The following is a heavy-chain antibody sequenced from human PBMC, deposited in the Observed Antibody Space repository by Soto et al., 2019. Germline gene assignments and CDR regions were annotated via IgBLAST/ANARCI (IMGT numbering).Heavy chain of an antibody. CDR2: INHSGST. D-gene: IGHD3-3*01. CDR3: ASSSELRFLEWDSYYYYYGMDV. J-gene: IGHJ6*02. CDR1: GGSFSGYY. Sequence: PSETLSLTCAVYGGSFSGYYWSWIRQPPGKGLEWIGEINHSGSTNYNPSLKSRVTISVDTSKNQFSLKLSSVTAADTAVYYCASSSELRFLEWDSYYYYYGMDVWGQGTTVTVYS. V-gene: IGHV4-34*01.